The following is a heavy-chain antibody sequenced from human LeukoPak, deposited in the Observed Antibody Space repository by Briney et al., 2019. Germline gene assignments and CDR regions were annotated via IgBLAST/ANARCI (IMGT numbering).Heavy chain of an antibody. CDR1: GGSIRSDY. Sequence: PSETLSLTCTVSGGSIRSDYWSWIRQPPGKGLEWIGYIYYSGSTDYNPSLKSRVTISVDTSKNQFSLRLSSVTAADTAAYYCARGRIAYYYMDAWGKGTTVTVSS. V-gene: IGHV4-59*01. D-gene: IGHD2-15*01. CDR2: IYYSGST. CDR3: ARGRIAYYYMDA. J-gene: IGHJ6*03.